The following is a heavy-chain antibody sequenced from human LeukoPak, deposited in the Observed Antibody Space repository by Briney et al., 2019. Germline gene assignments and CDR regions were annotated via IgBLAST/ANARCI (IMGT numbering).Heavy chain of an antibody. J-gene: IGHJ4*02. CDR2: IWYDGSNK. V-gene: IGHV3-33*01. CDR1: GFTFSNYG. D-gene: IGHD1-26*01. Sequence: GGSLRLSCAASGFTFSNYGMHWVRQAPGKGLEWVAVIWYDGSNKYYADSVKGRFTISRDNSKNTLYLQMNSLRAEDTAVYYCAGSIATGDSGYFDNWGQGTLVTVSS. CDR3: AGSIATGDSGYFDN.